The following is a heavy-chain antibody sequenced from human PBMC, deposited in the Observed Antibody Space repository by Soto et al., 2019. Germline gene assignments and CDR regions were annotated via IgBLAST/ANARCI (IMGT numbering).Heavy chain of an antibody. CDR2: ISTYDGNT. D-gene: IGHD6-6*01. CDR1: GYTFFTYG. J-gene: IGHJ5*02. V-gene: IGHV1-18*01. CDR3: ARKSSSSSCFDP. Sequence: GASVKVSCKASGYTFFTYGITWVRQAPGQGLEWMGWISTYDGNTDYAQKLQGRVTMTTDTSTRTAYMELRSLRSDDTAVYYCARKSSSSSCFDPWGLGTLVTVSS.